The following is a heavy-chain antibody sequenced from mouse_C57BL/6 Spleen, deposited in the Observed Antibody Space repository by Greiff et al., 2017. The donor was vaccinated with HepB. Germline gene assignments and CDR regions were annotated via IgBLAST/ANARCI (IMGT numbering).Heavy chain of an antibody. CDR2: IYPSDSET. CDR3: AREGLRRRGFDY. J-gene: IGHJ2*01. D-gene: IGHD2-4*01. V-gene: IGHV1-61*01. Sequence: VQLQQSGAELVRPGSSVKLSCKASGYTFTSYWMDWVKQRPGQGLEWIGNIYPSDSETHYNQKFKDKATLTVDKSSSTAYMQLSSLTSEDSAVYDCAREGLRRRGFDYWGQGTTLTVAS. CDR1: GYTFTSYW.